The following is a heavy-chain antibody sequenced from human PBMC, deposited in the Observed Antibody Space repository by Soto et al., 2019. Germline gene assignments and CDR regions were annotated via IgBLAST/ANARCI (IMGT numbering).Heavy chain of an antibody. J-gene: IGHJ4*02. D-gene: IGHD4-4*01. CDR3: ARVRRDDYSSDAPDY. V-gene: IGHV4-59*01. Sequence: SETLSLTCTVSGGSFSPNYWAWIRQPPGKGLEWIGYINYSGSTHCNPSLKSRVTISVDTSKNQFFLKLTSVTAADTAVYYCARVRRDDYSSDAPDYWGQGTLVTVSS. CDR1: GGSFSPNY. CDR2: INYSGST.